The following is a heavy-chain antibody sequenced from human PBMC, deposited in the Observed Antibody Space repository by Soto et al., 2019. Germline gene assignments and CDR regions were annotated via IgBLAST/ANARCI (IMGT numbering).Heavy chain of an antibody. CDR1: GYTFTNYG. CDR2: ISAYNGNT. J-gene: IGHJ5*02. CDR3: ARSTPPLDP. V-gene: IGHV1-18*01. Sequence: QVQLVQSGAEVKKPGASVKVSCKASGYTFTNYGISWVRQAPGQGLEWMGWISAYNGNTNYAQNLQGRVTMTTDPSTSTAYMELRSLSPDDTAVYYCARSTPPLDPWGQGTLVTVSS. D-gene: IGHD2-15*01.